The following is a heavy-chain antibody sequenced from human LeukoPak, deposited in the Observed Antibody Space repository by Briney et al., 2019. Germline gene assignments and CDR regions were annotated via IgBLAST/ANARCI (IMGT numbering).Heavy chain of an antibody. CDR1: GFTFSSYS. D-gene: IGHD5-18*01. J-gene: IGHJ3*02. CDR3: ASSGDTAMVTDAFDI. Sequence: GGSLRLSCAASGFTFSSYSMNWVRQAPGKGLEWVSSISSSSSYIYYADSVKGRFTISRNNAKNSLYLQMNSLRAEDTAVYYYASSGDTAMVTDAFDIWGQGTMVTVSS. CDR2: ISSSSSYI. V-gene: IGHV3-21*01.